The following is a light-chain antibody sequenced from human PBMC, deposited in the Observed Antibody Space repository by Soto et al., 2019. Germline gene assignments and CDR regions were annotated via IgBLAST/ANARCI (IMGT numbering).Light chain of an antibody. Sequence: QLVLTQSPSASASLGASVKLTCTLSSGHSNYAIAWHQQQPEKGPRYLMKVNSGGSHRKGDGIPDRFSGSSSGAQRYLTISSLQSEDEADYYCQTWGTGIRVFGTGTKVTVL. J-gene: IGLJ1*01. CDR2: VNSGGSH. CDR1: SGHSNYA. CDR3: QTWGTGIRV. V-gene: IGLV4-69*01.